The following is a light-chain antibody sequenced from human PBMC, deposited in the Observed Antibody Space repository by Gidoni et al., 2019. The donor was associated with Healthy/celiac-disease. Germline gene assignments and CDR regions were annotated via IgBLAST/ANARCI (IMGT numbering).Light chain of an antibody. CDR1: QGISSY. CDR3: QQLNSYPPVT. J-gene: IGKJ3*01. CDR2: AAS. Sequence: DIQLPQSPSFLSASVGDRVTITCRASQGISSYLAWYQQKPGKAPKLLIYAASTLQSGVPSRFSGSGSGKEFTLTISSLQPEDFATYYCQQLNSYPPVTFGPGTKVDIK. V-gene: IGKV1-9*01.